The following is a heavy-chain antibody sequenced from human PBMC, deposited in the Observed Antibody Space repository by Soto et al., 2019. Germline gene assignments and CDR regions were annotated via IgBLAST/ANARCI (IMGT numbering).Heavy chain of an antibody. Sequence: SETLSLTCTVSGGSISSYYWSWIRQPPGKGLEWIGYIYYSGSTNYNPSLKSRVTISVDTSKNQFSLKLSSVTAADTAVYYCERGKYYYDSSGYHYWGQGTLVTVSS. CDR3: ERGKYYYDSSGYHY. CDR1: GGSISSYY. V-gene: IGHV4-59*01. J-gene: IGHJ4*02. CDR2: IYYSGST. D-gene: IGHD3-22*01.